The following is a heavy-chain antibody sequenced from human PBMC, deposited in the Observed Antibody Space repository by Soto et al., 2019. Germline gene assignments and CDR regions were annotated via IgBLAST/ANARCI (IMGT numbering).Heavy chain of an antibody. D-gene: IGHD3-22*01. V-gene: IGHV4-34*01. CDR2: INHSGST. J-gene: IGHJ5*02. Sequence: PSETVSLTCAVYGGSFSGYYCSWSRQPPGKGLEWIGEINHSGSTNYNPSLKSRVTISVDTFKNQFSLKLSSVTAADTAVYYCARDFPPYYYDSSGKGNWFDPWGQGTLVTVSS. CDR3: ARDFPPYYYDSSGKGNWFDP. CDR1: GGSFSGYY.